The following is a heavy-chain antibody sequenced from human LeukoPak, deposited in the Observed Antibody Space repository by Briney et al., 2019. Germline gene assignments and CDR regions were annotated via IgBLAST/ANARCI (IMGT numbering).Heavy chain of an antibody. Sequence: SETLSLTCAVYGGSSSGYYWSWIRQPPGKGLEWIGEINHSGSTNYNPSLKSRVTISVDTSKNQFSLKLSSVTAADTAVYYCAKAAAGGYYYYYYMDVWGKGTTVTVSS. J-gene: IGHJ6*03. V-gene: IGHV4-34*01. CDR2: INHSGST. D-gene: IGHD6-13*01. CDR1: GGSSSGYY. CDR3: AKAAAGGYYYYYYMDV.